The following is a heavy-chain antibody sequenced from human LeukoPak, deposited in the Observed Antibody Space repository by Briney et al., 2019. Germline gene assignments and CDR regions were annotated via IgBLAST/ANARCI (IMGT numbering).Heavy chain of an antibody. D-gene: IGHD4-17*01. CDR1: GFTFSSYA. CDR3: AKDERYYGDYGRTFDY. J-gene: IGHJ4*02. V-gene: IGHV3-23*01. Sequence: PGGSLRLPCAASGFTFSSYAMSWVRQAPGKGLEWVSAISGSGGSTYYADSVKGRFTISRDNSKNTLYLQMNSLRAEDTAVYYCAKDERYYGDYGRTFDYWGQGTLVTVSS. CDR2: ISGSGGST.